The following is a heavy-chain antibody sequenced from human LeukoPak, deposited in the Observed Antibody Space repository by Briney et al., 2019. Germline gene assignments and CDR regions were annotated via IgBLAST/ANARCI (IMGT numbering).Heavy chain of an antibody. CDR2: INPNSGGT. V-gene: IGHV1-2*02. J-gene: IGHJ6*03. D-gene: IGHD5-12*01. Sequence: ASVKVSCKASGYTFTGYYMHWVRQDPGQGLEWMGWINPNSGGTNYAQKFQGRVTMTRDTSISTAYMELGRLRSDDTAVYYCARVSWISYYYYMDVWGKGTTVTVSS. CDR1: GYTFTGYY. CDR3: ARVSWISYYYYMDV.